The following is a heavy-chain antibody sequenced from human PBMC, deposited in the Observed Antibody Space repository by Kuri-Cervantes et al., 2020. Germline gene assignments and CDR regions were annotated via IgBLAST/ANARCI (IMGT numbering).Heavy chain of an antibody. Sequence: GGSLRLSCAASGFTFSSYSMNWVRQAPGKGLEWVSYISSSSSTIYYADSVKGRFTISRDNAKNSLYLQMNSLRAGDTAVYYCARVLPKYYDFWSGFHYYYYGMDVWGQGTTVTVSS. CDR2: ISSSSSTI. D-gene: IGHD3-3*01. CDR3: ARVLPKYYDFWSGFHYYYYGMDV. V-gene: IGHV3-48*01. CDR1: GFTFSSYS. J-gene: IGHJ6*02.